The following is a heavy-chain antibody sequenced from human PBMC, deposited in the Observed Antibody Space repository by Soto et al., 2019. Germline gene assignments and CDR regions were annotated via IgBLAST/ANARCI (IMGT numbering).Heavy chain of an antibody. CDR2: IYPGDSDT. D-gene: IGHD3-16*01. CDR1: GYSFTSYW. Sequence: PGESLKISCKGSGYSFTSYWIGWVRQMPGKGLEWMGIIYPGDSDTRYSPSFQGQVTISADKSISTAYLQWSSLKASDTAMYYCARGGYYDNTWGKLSHYGLDVWGQGPSVTVSS. CDR3: ARGGYYDNTWGKLSHYGLDV. V-gene: IGHV5-51*01. J-gene: IGHJ6*02.